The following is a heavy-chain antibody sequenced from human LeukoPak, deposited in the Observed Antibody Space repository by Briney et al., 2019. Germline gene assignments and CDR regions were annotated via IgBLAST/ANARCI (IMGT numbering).Heavy chain of an antibody. V-gene: IGHV7-4-1*02. J-gene: IGHJ4*02. CDR1: GYTFTSYA. CDR3: ARDMTSIAARGGDY. Sequence: ASVKVSCKASGYTFTSYAMNWVRQAPGQGLEWMGWINTNTGNPTYAQGFTGRFVFSLDTSVSTAYLQISSLKAEDTAVYYCARDMTSIAARGGDYWGQGTLVTVSS. CDR2: INTNTGNP. D-gene: IGHD6-6*01.